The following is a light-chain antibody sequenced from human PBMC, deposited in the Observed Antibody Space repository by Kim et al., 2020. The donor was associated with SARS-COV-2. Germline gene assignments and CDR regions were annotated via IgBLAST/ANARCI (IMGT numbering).Light chain of an antibody. J-gene: IGKJ4*01. Sequence: SPGERATLSCRASQSVSDTYLAWYQQKPGQAPRRLIYSASRRATGVPDRFSGSGSGTDFTFTISRLEPEDFAVYYCQQYDSSPLTFGGGTKVDIK. V-gene: IGKV3-20*01. CDR1: QSVSDTY. CDR3: QQYDSSPLT. CDR2: SAS.